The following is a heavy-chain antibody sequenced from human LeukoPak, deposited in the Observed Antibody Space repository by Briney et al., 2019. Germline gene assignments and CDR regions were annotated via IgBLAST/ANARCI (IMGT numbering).Heavy chain of an antibody. Sequence: GGSLRLSCAASGFTFSSYAMHRVRQAPGKGLEWVAVISYDGSNKYYADSVKGRFTISRDNSKNTLYLQMNSLRAEDTAVYYCARDSEDSSGLDYWGQGTLVTVSS. CDR3: ARDSEDSSGLDY. D-gene: IGHD6-19*01. V-gene: IGHV3-30-3*01. CDR1: GFTFSSYA. J-gene: IGHJ4*02. CDR2: ISYDGSNK.